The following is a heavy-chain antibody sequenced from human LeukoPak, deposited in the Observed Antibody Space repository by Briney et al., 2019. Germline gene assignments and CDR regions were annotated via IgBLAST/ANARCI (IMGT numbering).Heavy chain of an antibody. Sequence: ASVKVSCKASGYTFTTYDINWVRQATGQGLEWMGWINPNSGNTGYAQKFQGRVTMTRDTSTSTVYMELSSLRSEDTAVYYCARGLEYCSSTSCYRAGDYWGQGTLVTVSS. CDR2: INPNSGNT. J-gene: IGHJ4*02. D-gene: IGHD2-2*02. CDR1: GYTFTTYD. CDR3: ARGLEYCSSTSCYRAGDY. V-gene: IGHV1-8*02.